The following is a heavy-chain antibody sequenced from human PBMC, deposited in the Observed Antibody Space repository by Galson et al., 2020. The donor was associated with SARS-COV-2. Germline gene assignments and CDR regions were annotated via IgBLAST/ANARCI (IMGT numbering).Heavy chain of an antibody. Sequence: ASETLSLTCTVSGGSISSYYWSWIRQPPGKGLEWIGYIFYTGNTNYNPSLKSRVTISLDTSKNQFSLKLTSVTASDTAVYYCARAGEGGNTGFDYWGQGTLVTVSA. CDR1: GGSISSYY. V-gene: IGHV4-59*01. CDR2: IFYTGNT. D-gene: IGHD2-15*01. CDR3: ARAGEGGNTGFDY. J-gene: IGHJ4*02.